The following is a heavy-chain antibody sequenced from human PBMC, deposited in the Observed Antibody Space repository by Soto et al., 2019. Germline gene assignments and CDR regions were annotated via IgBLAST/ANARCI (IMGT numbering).Heavy chain of an antibody. D-gene: IGHD6-13*01. Sequence: LRLSCAASGFTFSGYNMNWVRQAPGRGLEWVSYINRNNGVVSYADSVKGRFTISRDNANNHLYLQMNSLRSDDTALYYCAKDEGAAVESPGEWGHGTLVTVSS. J-gene: IGHJ4*01. V-gene: IGHV3-48*01. CDR1: GFTFSGYN. CDR3: AKDEGAAVESPGE. CDR2: INRNNGVV.